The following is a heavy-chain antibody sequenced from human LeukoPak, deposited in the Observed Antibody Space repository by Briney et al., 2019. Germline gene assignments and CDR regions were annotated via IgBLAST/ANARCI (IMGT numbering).Heavy chain of an antibody. J-gene: IGHJ4*02. Sequence: PSETLSLTCTVSGGSISSYYWSWIRQPAGKGLEWIGRIYTSGSTNYNPSLKSRVTMSVDTSKNQFSLKLSSVTAADTAVYYCARDSAGYCSSTTCSDYWGQGTLVTVSS. CDR1: GGSISSYY. D-gene: IGHD2-2*01. CDR3: ARDSAGYCSSTTCSDY. V-gene: IGHV4-4*07. CDR2: IYTSGST.